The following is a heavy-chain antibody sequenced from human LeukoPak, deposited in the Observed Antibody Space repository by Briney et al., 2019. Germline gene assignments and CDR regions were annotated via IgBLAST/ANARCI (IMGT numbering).Heavy chain of an antibody. Sequence: SQTLSLTCVVSGDSVSSENGAWNWIRQSPSRGLEWLGRTYHRSKWYNDYAESMEGRMTISQDTSKNQYSLHLNSVTPDDTAVYYCARDFGTTGWHTFDYWGQGTLVTVSS. D-gene: IGHD6-19*01. CDR1: GDSVSSENGA. J-gene: IGHJ4*02. V-gene: IGHV6-1*01. CDR3: ARDFGTTGWHTFDY. CDR2: TYHRSKWYN.